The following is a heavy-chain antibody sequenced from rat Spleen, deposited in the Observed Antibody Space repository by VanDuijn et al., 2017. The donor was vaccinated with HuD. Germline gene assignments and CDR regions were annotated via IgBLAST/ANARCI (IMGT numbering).Heavy chain of an antibody. CDR2: IWGDGRT. CDR3: ARHLREASGVMDA. Sequence: QVQLKESGPGLVQPSQTLSLTCTVSRFSLTSNSVHWVRQPPGKGLEWMGGIWGDGRTDYNSALKSRLNISRDTSKSQVLLKMNSLQPEDTGTYYCARHLREASGVMDAWGQGASVTVSS. J-gene: IGHJ4*01. D-gene: IGHD4-3*01. CDR1: RFSLTSNS. V-gene: IGHV2-1*01.